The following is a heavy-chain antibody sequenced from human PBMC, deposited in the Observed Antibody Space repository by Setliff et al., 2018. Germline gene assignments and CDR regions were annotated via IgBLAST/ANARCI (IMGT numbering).Heavy chain of an antibody. CDR1: GGSISSSSYY. CDR3: ARLGGSSISGGFYYFYYYMDV. J-gene: IGHJ6*03. D-gene: IGHD2-2*01. V-gene: IGHV4-39*01. Sequence: PSETLSLTCTVSGGSISSSSYYWGWIRQHPGKGLEWIGGIYYSGSTYYNPSLKSRVTISVDTSKNQFSLNLSSVTAADTAVYYCARLGGSSISGGFYYFYYYMDVWGKGTTVTVSS. CDR2: IYYSGST.